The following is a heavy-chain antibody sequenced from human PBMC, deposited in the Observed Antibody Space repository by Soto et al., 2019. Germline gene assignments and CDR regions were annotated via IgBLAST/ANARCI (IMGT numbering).Heavy chain of an antibody. D-gene: IGHD3-22*01. V-gene: IGHV4-31*03. Sequence: SETLSLTCTVSGGSISSGGYYWSWIRQHPGKGLEWIGYIYYSGSTYYNPSLKSRVTISVDTSKNQFSLKLSSVTAADTAVYYCARDSLTYYDSSGTPTYNWFDPWGQGTLVTVSS. CDR2: IYYSGST. CDR1: GGSISSGGYY. CDR3: ARDSLTYYDSSGTPTYNWFDP. J-gene: IGHJ5*02.